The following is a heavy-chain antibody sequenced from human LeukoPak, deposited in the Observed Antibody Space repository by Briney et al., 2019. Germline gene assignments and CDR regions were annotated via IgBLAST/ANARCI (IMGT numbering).Heavy chain of an antibody. Sequence: GGSLRLSCAASGFTFSSYAMHWVRQAPGKGLEWVAVISYDGSNKYYADAVKGRSTISRDNAKNSMYLQTNSLRAEDTAVYYCARDAGYSHGPDFDYWGQGTLVTVSS. CDR2: ISYDGSNK. CDR3: ARDAGYSHGPDFDY. V-gene: IGHV3-30-3*01. CDR1: GFTFSSYA. D-gene: IGHD5-18*01. J-gene: IGHJ4*02.